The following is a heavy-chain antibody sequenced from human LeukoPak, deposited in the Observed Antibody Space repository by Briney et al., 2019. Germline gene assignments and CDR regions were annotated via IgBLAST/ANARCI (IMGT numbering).Heavy chain of an antibody. D-gene: IGHD1-26*01. V-gene: IGHV1-69*04. CDR3: ARDSELTSYFDY. J-gene: IGHJ4*02. CDR1: GGTFSSYA. Sequence: SVKVSCKASGGTFSSYAISWVRQAPGQGLEWMGRIIPILGIANYAQKFQGRVTITADKSTSTANMELSSLRSEDTAVYYCARDSELTSYFDYWGQGTLVTVSS. CDR2: IIPILGIA.